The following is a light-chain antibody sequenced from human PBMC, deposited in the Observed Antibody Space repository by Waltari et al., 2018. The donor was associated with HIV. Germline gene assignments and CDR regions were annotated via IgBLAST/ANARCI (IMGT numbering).Light chain of an antibody. Sequence: QSVLTQPPSASGTPGQTVTISCSGGRSNIGSNTVNWYQQIPGTAPKIVMYINNQRPSVFPDRFSGSKSGTSASLAISGLQSGDEADYFCAAWDDRLIGVVFGGGTKLTVL. J-gene: IGLJ3*02. CDR3: AAWDDRLIGVV. V-gene: IGLV1-44*01. CDR2: INN. CDR1: RSNIGSNT.